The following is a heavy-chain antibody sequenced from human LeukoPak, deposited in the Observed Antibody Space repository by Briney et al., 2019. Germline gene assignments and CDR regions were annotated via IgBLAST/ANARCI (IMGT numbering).Heavy chain of an antibody. V-gene: IGHV4-34*01. D-gene: IGHD3-16*01. CDR3: ARGGGSYYFDY. J-gene: IGHJ4*02. CDR1: GGSFSGYY. CDR2: INHSGST. Sequence: SETLSLTCAVYGGSFSGYYWSWIRQPPGKGLEWIGEINHSGSTNSNPSLKSRVTISVDTSKNQFSLKLSSVTAADTAVYYCARGGGSYYFDYWGQGTLVTVSS.